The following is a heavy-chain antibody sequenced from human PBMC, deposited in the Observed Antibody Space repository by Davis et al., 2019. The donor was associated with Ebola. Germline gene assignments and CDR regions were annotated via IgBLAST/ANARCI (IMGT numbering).Heavy chain of an antibody. Sequence: AASVKVSCKASGGTFSSYAISWVRQATGQGLEWMGWMNPNSGNTGYAQKFQGRVTMTRDTSISTAYMELSRLRSDDTAVYYCARDPPSEWLYYYYGMDVWGQGTTVTVSS. J-gene: IGHJ6*02. D-gene: IGHD3-3*01. CDR3: ARDPPSEWLYYYYGMDV. V-gene: IGHV1-8*02. CDR2: MNPNSGNT. CDR1: GGTFSSYA.